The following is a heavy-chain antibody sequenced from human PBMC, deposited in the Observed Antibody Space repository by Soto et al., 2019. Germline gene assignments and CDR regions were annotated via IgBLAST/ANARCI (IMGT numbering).Heavy chain of an antibody. J-gene: IGHJ4*02. Sequence: SETLSLTSTASGDSMSSYYWGWIRQPPGKGLEWIGYIYYSGSTNYHPSLKSRVTISVDTSKNQFSLKLSSVTAADTAVYYCARRHVSGSYDYWGQGTQVTVSS. CDR1: GDSMSSYY. V-gene: IGHV4-59*08. CDR2: IYYSGST. D-gene: IGHD3-10*01. CDR3: ARRHVSGSYDY.